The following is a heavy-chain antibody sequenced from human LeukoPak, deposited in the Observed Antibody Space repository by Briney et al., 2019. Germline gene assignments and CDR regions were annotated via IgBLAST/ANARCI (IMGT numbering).Heavy chain of an antibody. CDR1: GGTFSSYA. D-gene: IGHD2-15*01. Sequence: ASVKVSCKASGGTFSSYAISWVRQAPGQGLEWMGGIIPIFGTANYAQKFQGRVTITADESTSTAYMELSGLRSEDTAVYYCAREGSRGGPSSFDYWGQGTLVTVSS. CDR2: IIPIFGTA. V-gene: IGHV1-69*01. J-gene: IGHJ4*02. CDR3: AREGSRGGPSSFDY.